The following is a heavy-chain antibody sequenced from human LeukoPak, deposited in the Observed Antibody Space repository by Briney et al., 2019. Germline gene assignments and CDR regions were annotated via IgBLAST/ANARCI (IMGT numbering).Heavy chain of an antibody. D-gene: IGHD2-2*01. Sequence: ASLKVSCKASGYTFSNYDINWVRQATGQGLEWMGWMNTSSGSTDYAQKFQGRVTITRNTSISTAYMELSTLRFEDTAVYYCARGRSAMRMDVWGKGTTVTVSS. J-gene: IGHJ6*04. CDR2: MNTSSGST. CDR3: ARGRSAMRMDV. CDR1: GYTFSNYD. V-gene: IGHV1-8*03.